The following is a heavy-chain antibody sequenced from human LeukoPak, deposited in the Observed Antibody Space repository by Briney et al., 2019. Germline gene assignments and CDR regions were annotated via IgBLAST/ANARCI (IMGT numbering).Heavy chain of an antibody. J-gene: IGHJ4*02. V-gene: IGHV3-48*03. CDR1: GFTFSSYE. CDR3: ARGGYYFDY. D-gene: IGHD3-22*01. Sequence: PGGSLRLSCAASGFTFSSYEMNWVRQAPGKGLEWISYIFSSSSTIYYADSVKGRFTISRDNARSSLYLQMNSLRAEDTAVYYCARGGYYFDYWGQGALVTVSS. CDR2: IFSSSSTI.